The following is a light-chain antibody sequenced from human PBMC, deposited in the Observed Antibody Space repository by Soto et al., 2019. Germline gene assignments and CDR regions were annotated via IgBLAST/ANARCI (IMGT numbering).Light chain of an antibody. V-gene: IGKV1-39*01. CDR3: QQSSTFPPT. CDR1: QSISSS. CDR2: AAS. J-gene: IGKJ3*01. Sequence: DLQMTQSPSSLSASVGDRVTITCRASQSISSSLNWYQQKPGRAPELLIFAASSLQTGVPSRFSGSGSGTDFTLTISTLQPEDFATYYCQQSSTFPPTFGPGTKVEVK.